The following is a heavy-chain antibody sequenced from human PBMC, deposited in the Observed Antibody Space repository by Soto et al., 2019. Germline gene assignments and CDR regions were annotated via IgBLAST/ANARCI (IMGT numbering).Heavy chain of an antibody. CDR3: TRSYGYTFGGSLDN. CDR2: IITAFGTT. Sequence: QVQLVQSGPEVKKPGSSVKVSCKASGDTFNSYVITWVRQAPGQGLEWLGGIITAFGTTSYAQNFQDRLTITADEAATTDHMELSSLTSDDTAMYHCTRSYGYTFGGSLDNWGQGTLVTVSS. V-gene: IGHV1-69*01. D-gene: IGHD5-18*01. CDR1: GDTFNSYV. J-gene: IGHJ4*02.